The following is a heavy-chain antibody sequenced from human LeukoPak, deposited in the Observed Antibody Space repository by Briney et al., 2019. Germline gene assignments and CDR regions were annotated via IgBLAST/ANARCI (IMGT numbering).Heavy chain of an antibody. CDR2: IIPIFGTA. D-gene: IGHD6-19*01. CDR1: GGTFSSYA. CDR3: ARAEGIAVAPPDY. J-gene: IGHJ4*02. V-gene: IGHV1-69*13. Sequence: SVKVSCKASGGTFSSYAISWVRQAPGQGLEWMGGIIPIFGTANYAQKFQGRVTITADESTSTAYMELSSLRSEDTAVYYCARAEGIAVAPPDYWGQGTLVTVSS.